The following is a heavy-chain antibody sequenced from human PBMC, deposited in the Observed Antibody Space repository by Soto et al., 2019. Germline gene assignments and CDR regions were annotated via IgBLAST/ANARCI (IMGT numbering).Heavy chain of an antibody. CDR2: ISGSGGST. J-gene: IGHJ6*03. CDR1: GFTFSSYA. Sequence: EVQLLESGGGLVQPGGSLRLSCAASGFTFSSYAMSWVRQAPGKGLEWVSAISGSGGSTYYADSVKGRFTISRDNSKNTLYLQMTSLRAEDTAVYYCAKGRRCSSTSCYAGYYYYYMDVWGKGTTVTVSS. D-gene: IGHD2-2*01. CDR3: AKGRRCSSTSCYAGYYYYYMDV. V-gene: IGHV3-23*01.